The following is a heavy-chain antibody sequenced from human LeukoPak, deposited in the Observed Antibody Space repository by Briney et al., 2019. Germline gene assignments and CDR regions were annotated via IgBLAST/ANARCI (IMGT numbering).Heavy chain of an antibody. CDR3: AEAPVTTCRGAYCYPFDY. J-gene: IGHJ4*02. V-gene: IGHV3-30*04. D-gene: IGHD2-21*01. CDR2: ISYDGSNK. CDR1: GFTFSSYA. Sequence: PGGSLRLSCAASGFTFSSYAMHWVRQAPGKGLEWVAVISYDGSNKYYADSVKGRFTISRDNSKNTLYLQMNSLRAEDTAVYYCAEAPVTTCRGAYCYPFDYWGQGTLVTVSS.